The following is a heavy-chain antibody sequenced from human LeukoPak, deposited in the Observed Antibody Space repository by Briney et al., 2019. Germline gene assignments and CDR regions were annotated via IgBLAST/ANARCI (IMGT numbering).Heavy chain of an antibody. CDR1: GFTFSSYW. CDR3: ASLFLCYGCSSSSASVNI. Sequence: GGSLRLSCAVSGFTFSSYWMHWVRQAPGKGLVWVSRINSDGRRTTYAESVKGRFTISRDNAKNTLYLQMNSLRAEDTAVHYCASLFLCYGCSSSSASVNIWGQGTMVTVSS. V-gene: IGHV3-74*01. J-gene: IGHJ3*02. CDR2: INSDGRRT. D-gene: IGHD6-6*01.